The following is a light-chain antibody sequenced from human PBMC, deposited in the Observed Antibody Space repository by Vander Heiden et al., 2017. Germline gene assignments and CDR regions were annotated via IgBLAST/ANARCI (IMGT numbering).Light chain of an antibody. J-gene: IGKJ2*01. CDR2: WAS. CDR3: QQYYSTPYT. V-gene: IGKV4-1*01. CDR1: QSIFSSSNSASN. Sequence: DIVMTQSPDSLTVSLGERATINCKSSQSIFSSSNSASNLAWCQQKPGQPPKLLIYWASTRESGVPERFSGSGSGTDFTLTIRSLQAEDLAVYYCQQYYSTPYTFGQGTKLEIK.